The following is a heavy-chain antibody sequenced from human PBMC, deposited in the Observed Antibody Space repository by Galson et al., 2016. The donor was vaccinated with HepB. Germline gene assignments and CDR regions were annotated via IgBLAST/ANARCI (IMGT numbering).Heavy chain of an antibody. D-gene: IGHD6-19*01. J-gene: IGHJ4*02. Sequence: SLRLSCAASGFTFSDYDMTWVRQAPGKGLEWVASISGSGIFTFYADSVRGRLTISRDNSRNILHLYMNNQMVGDTALYLCSRKQTQNPRPGWDHWGQGSLVTVSS. CDR2: ISGSGIFT. CDR1: GFTFSDYD. V-gene: IGHV3-23*01. CDR3: SRKQTQNPRPGWDH.